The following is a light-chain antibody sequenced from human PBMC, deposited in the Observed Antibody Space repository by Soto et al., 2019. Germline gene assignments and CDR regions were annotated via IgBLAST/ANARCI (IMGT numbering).Light chain of an antibody. CDR2: NVD. Sequence: QPVLTQPVSVSGSPGQSITISCTGTSSDVGGYNYVSWYQQHPGKAPKFMIYNVDNRPSGVSNRFSGSKSGNTASLTISGLQAEDEADYYCSLYTSSNTWVFGGGTKLTVL. J-gene: IGLJ3*02. CDR1: SSDVGGYNY. CDR3: SLYTSSNTWV. V-gene: IGLV2-14*03.